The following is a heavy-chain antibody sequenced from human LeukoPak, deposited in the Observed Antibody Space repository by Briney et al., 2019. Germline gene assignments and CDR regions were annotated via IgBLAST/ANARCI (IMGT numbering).Heavy chain of an antibody. Sequence: SETLSLTCTVSGGSISSYYWSWIRQPPGKGLEWIGYIYYSGSTNYNPFLKSRVTISVDTSKNQFSLKLSSVTAADTAVYYCARSRTYYYDSSGYCFDYWGQGTLVTVSS. D-gene: IGHD3-22*01. CDR1: GGSISSYY. CDR3: ARSRTYYYDSSGYCFDY. J-gene: IGHJ4*02. CDR2: IYYSGST. V-gene: IGHV4-59*01.